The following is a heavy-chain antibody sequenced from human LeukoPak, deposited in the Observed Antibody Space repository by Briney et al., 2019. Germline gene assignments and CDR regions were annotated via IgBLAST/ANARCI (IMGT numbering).Heavy chain of an antibody. D-gene: IGHD3-22*01. CDR2: ISSSGSRI. CDR1: GFTFSSYE. CDR3: AREIRPDYYDSIGYYF. Sequence: GGSLRLSCVASGFTFSSYEMNWVRQAPGKGLEWISYISSSGSRIYYADSVKGRFTISRDNAKNSLCLQMISLRAEDTAVYYCAREIRPDYYDSIGYYFGGQGTLVTVSS. J-gene: IGHJ4*02. V-gene: IGHV3-48*03.